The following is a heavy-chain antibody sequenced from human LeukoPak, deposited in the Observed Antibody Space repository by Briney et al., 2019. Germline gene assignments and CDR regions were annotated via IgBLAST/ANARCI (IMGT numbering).Heavy chain of an antibody. CDR1: GASISSGSYY. CDR3: ARDAKYQLPTY. J-gene: IGHJ4*02. CDR2: IYTSGNT. V-gene: IGHV4-61*09. Sequence: PSETLSLTCTVSGASISSGSYYWRWIRQPAGKGLEWIGHIYTSGNTNYNPSLKSRFTISVDTSKNQFSLKLSSVTAADTAVYYCARDAKYQLPTYWGQGTLVSVSS. D-gene: IGHD2-2*01.